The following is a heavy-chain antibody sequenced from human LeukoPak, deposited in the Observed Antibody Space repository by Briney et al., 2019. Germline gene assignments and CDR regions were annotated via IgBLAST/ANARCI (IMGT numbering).Heavy chain of an antibody. D-gene: IGHD2-8*02. CDR2: MKGDGSPT. CDR1: GFSFGNFW. V-gene: IGHV3-7*01. Sequence: GRSLRLSCAASGFSFGNFWMSWVRQAPGRGLQWVAGMKGDGSPTYYVDSVKGRFIISRDNARNSLYLQMNSLRAEDTAVYYCARLFGGVTTFDYWGQGALVTVSS. CDR3: ARLFGGVTTFDY. J-gene: IGHJ4*02.